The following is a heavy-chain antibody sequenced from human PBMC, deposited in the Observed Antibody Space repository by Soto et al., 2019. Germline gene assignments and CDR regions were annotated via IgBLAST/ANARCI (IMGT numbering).Heavy chain of an antibody. Sequence: SVKVSCKASGCTFSSYAISWVRQAPGQGLEWMGGIIPIFGTANYAQKFQGRVTITADESTSTAYMELSSLRSEDTAVYYCAREPLNYYDSSGYYSRYFQHWGQGTLVTVSS. CDR2: IIPIFGTA. J-gene: IGHJ1*01. CDR3: AREPLNYYDSSGYYSRYFQH. D-gene: IGHD3-22*01. V-gene: IGHV1-69*13. CDR1: GCTFSSYA.